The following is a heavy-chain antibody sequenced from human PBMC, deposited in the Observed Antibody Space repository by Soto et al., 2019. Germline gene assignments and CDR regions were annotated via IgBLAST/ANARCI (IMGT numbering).Heavy chain of an antibody. Sequence: PSETLSLTCTVSSGSISGYYWSWIRQPPGEGLEYIGDIHYSGTTHYNPSLQSRFIMSVDTSKNQFSLKLSSVTAADTAVYYCARRYGSSFDYWGQGTLVTVSS. CDR1: SGSISGYY. J-gene: IGHJ4*02. CDR3: ARRYGSSFDY. CDR2: IHYSGTT. V-gene: IGHV4-59*01. D-gene: IGHD3-10*01.